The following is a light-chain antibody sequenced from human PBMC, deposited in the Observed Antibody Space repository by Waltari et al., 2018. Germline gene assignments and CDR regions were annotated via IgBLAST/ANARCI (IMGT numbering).Light chain of an antibody. CDR2: GSS. CDR3: HQYNSWPKT. J-gene: IGKJ1*01. Sequence: DIVLTQSPATLSVSPGKRATLSCRASQSIMNNLAWYQHKPGQAPRLLIYGSSSRTTDVPACFSGSRSGTEFTLTISSLRSGDSAIYYCHQYNSWPKTFGQGTKVEI. CDR1: QSIMNN. V-gene: IGKV3-15*01.